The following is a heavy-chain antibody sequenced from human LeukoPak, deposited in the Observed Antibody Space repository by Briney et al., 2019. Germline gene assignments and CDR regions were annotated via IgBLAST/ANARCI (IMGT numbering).Heavy chain of an antibody. Sequence: GGSLRLSCAASGFTFSSYAMHWVRQAPGKGLEWVAVISYDGSNKYYADSVKGRFTISRDNAKNSLYLQMDSLRDEDTAVYYCARDRYDYVWGSYRYFSDAFDIWGQGTMVTVSS. CDR2: ISYDGSNK. D-gene: IGHD3-16*02. V-gene: IGHV3-30-3*01. CDR1: GFTFSSYA. CDR3: ARDRYDYVWGSYRYFSDAFDI. J-gene: IGHJ3*02.